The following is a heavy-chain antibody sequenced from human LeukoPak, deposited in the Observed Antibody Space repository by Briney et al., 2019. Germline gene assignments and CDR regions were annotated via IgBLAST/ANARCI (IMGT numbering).Heavy chain of an antibody. CDR2: INPKGGTT. J-gene: IGHJ4*02. D-gene: IGHD1-26*01. CDR3: ARSETTQIVGAVGY. V-gene: IGHV1-46*01. Sequence: ASVKVSCKASGYSFTSYYLHWVRRAPGQGLEWMGIINPKGGTTTYAQQFQGRVTMTTDTSTSTAYMELRSLRSDDTAVYYCARSETTQIVGAVGYWGQGTLVTVSS. CDR1: GYSFTSYY.